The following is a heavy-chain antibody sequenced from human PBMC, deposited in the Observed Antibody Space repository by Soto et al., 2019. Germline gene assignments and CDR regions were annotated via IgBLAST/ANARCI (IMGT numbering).Heavy chain of an antibody. D-gene: IGHD2-2*01. V-gene: IGHV4-30-4*01. CDR1: GGSISSGDSY. Sequence: SETLSLTCTASGGSISSGDSYWSWIRQSPGKGLEWIGYIYYDGSTYYNPSLESRVTISVDTSKNQFSLKLNSVTAADTAVYYCARGRVVVPAAVMFNCLDPWGQGALVTVSS. CDR2: IYYDGST. J-gene: IGHJ5*02. CDR3: ARGRVVVPAAVMFNCLDP.